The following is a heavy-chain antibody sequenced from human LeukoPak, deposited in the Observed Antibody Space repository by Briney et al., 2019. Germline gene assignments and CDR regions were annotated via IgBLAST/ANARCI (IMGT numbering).Heavy chain of an antibody. V-gene: IGHV3-23*01. D-gene: IGHD6-19*01. CDR1: GFTFSSYA. J-gene: IGHJ4*02. CDR3: AQDPLGSGWFDDFDY. Sequence: GGSLRLSCAASGFTFSSYAMSWVRQAPGGGLEWVSSISGTGSTTYYADSVKGRFTISRDNSKNTLYLQMNGLKAEDTAVYYCAQDPLGSGWFDDFDYWGQGTLVTVSS. CDR2: ISGTGSTT.